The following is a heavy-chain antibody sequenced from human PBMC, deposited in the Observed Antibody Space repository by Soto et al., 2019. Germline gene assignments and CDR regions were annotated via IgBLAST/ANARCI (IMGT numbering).Heavy chain of an antibody. CDR3: AGTTSHQWYYMEG. CDR1: GDSVSSNSAA. D-gene: IGHD1-7*01. CDR2: TYYRSRWYN. V-gene: IGHV6-1*01. J-gene: IGHJ6*03. Sequence: PSQTLSLTCAISGDSVSSNSAAWNWIRLSPSRGLEWLARTYYRSRWYNDYAVSVRSRITVNPDTSKNQFSLQLTSVTPEDTAVYYCAGTTSHQWYYMEGWGKGTTVTVSS.